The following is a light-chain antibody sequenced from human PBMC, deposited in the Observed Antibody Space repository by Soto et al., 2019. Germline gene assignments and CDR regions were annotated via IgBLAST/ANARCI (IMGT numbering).Light chain of an antibody. Sequence: DIVMAQSPDFLAVSLGERATINCKSSQSVLYSSNNRNYLAWYQQKPGQSPKLLIYWASTRESGVPDRFSGSGSGTDFTLTISSLQAEDVAVYYCQQYYSTPLTFGGGTKVEI. V-gene: IGKV4-1*01. CDR1: QSVLYSSNNRNY. CDR3: QQYYSTPLT. J-gene: IGKJ4*01. CDR2: WAS.